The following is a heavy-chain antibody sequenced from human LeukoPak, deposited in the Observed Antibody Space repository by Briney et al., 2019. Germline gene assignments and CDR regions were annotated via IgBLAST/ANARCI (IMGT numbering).Heavy chain of an antibody. Sequence: GRSLRLSCTASGFTFGDYAMSWVRQAPGKGLEWVSYISSSSSTIYYADSVKGRFTISRDNAKNSLYLQMNSLRAEDTAVYYCARELEQPWNWFDPWGQGTLVTVSS. CDR3: ARELEQPWNWFDP. CDR1: GFTFGDYA. D-gene: IGHD6-13*01. J-gene: IGHJ5*02. CDR2: ISSSSSTI. V-gene: IGHV3-48*01.